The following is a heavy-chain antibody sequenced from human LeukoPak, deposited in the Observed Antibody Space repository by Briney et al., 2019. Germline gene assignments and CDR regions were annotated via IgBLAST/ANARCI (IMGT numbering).Heavy chain of an antibody. Sequence: GGSLRLSRAPSGFTFSDYYISWIHQPPGKGLEWVSGINWNGGSTGYAASVKGPFTISSDNAKNSLYLQTKILVAQDPAFYYFARVVYYGRDYYFYREVWGKGTRVSVSS. D-gene: IGHD3-22*01. J-gene: IGHJ6*03. CDR1: GFTFSDYY. V-gene: IGHV3-20*04. CDR3: ARVVYYGRDYYFYREV. CDR2: INWNGGST.